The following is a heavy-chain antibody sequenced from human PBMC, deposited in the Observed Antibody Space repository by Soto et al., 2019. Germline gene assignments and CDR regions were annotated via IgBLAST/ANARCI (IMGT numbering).Heavy chain of an antibody. Sequence: CKVPGRTFRSYTISWVRQAPGQGIEWMGRIIPILGIANYAQKLQGRVTMTADKSTSTAYMELRSLRSDDTAVYYCARDKITGLFDYWGQGTLVTVSS. CDR2: IIPILGIA. CDR3: ARDKITGLFDY. CDR1: GRTFRSYT. V-gene: IGHV1-69*04. J-gene: IGHJ4*02. D-gene: IGHD2-8*02.